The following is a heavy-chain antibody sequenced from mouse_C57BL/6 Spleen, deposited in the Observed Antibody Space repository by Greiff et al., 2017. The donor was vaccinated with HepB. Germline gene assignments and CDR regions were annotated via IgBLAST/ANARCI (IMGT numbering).Heavy chain of an antibody. CDR3: ARSEGLRRGNYFDY. J-gene: IGHJ2*01. CDR2: ISGGGGNT. Sequence: EVKVVESGGGLVKPGGSLKLSCAASGFTFSSYTMSWVRQTPEKRLEWVATISGGGGNTYYPDSVKGRFTISRDNAKNTLYLQMSSLRSEDTALYYCARSEGLRRGNYFDYWGQGTTLTVSS. D-gene: IGHD2-4*01. V-gene: IGHV5-9*01. CDR1: GFTFSSYT.